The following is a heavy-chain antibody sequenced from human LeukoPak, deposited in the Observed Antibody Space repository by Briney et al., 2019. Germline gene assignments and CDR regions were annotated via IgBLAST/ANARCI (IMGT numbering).Heavy chain of an antibody. J-gene: IGHJ4*02. Sequence: ASVKVSCKGSGNTLTELSMHWVRQAPGKGLEWMGGFYLEDGETIYAQKFQGRVTMTEDTYTDTAYMELSSLRSEDTAVYYCANLFDFLSGPPGWGQGTLVTVSS. CDR1: GNTLTELS. CDR3: ANLFDFLSGPPG. CDR2: FYLEDGET. V-gene: IGHV1-24*01. D-gene: IGHD3-3*01.